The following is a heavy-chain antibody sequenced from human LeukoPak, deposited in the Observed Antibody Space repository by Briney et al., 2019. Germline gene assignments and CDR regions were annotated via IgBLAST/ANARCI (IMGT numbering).Heavy chain of an antibody. Sequence: PGGSLRLSCAASGFTFSRHTMHWVRQAPGKGLEWLAVISYDGIDAYYADSVKGRFIISRDNSMNRLYQQMSSLRVEDTALYYCARQPDFSNYYMDVWGKGTTVTVSS. V-gene: IGHV3-30*03. CDR2: ISYDGIDA. CDR3: ARQPDFSNYYMDV. D-gene: IGHD1-14*01. CDR1: GFTFSRHT. J-gene: IGHJ6*03.